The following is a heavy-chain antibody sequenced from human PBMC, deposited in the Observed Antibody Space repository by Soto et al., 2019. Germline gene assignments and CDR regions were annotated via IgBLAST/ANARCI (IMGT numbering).Heavy chain of an antibody. V-gene: IGHV4-59*01. D-gene: IGHD5-12*01. CDR1: GGSISYYY. CDR2: IYYSGNT. CDR3: VRGGYVHALDF. J-gene: IGHJ4*02. Sequence: SETLSLTCTVSGGSISYYYWGWIRQPPGKGLEWIGSIYYSGNTHYNPSLKSRVTISVDTSMNQFSLNLDSVTAVDSAVYYCVRGGYVHALDFWAQAALVTVFS.